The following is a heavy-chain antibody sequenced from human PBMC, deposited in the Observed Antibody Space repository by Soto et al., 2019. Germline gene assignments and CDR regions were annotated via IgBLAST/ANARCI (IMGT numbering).Heavy chain of an antibody. CDR3: AMSNSNDLYYHFEP. J-gene: IGHJ5*02. V-gene: IGHV3-9*01. Sequence: HPGGSLRLSCVASGFNFDDYAMHWVRQPPGKGLEWVSGINWNSDTVGYADSVKGRFTVSRDNAKGSLLLQMSSLGPEDTAVYFCAMSNSNDLYYHFEPWGQGTLVTVSS. D-gene: IGHD3-22*01. CDR1: GFNFDDYA. CDR2: INWNSDTV.